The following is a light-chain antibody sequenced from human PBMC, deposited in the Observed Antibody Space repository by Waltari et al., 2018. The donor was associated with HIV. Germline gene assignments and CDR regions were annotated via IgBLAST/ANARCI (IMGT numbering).Light chain of an antibody. CDR2: GVN. J-gene: IGLJ2*01. V-gene: IGLV2-8*01. CDR1: SSDVGGYNY. Sequence: QSALTQPPSASGSPGQSVTISCTGTSSDVGGYNYVSWYQQHPGKAPKLLIYGVNKRPSGVPERFSASKSGNTASLTVSGLQGEDEAEYYCSSYGGSNNVVFGGGTKLTVL. CDR3: SSYGGSNNVV.